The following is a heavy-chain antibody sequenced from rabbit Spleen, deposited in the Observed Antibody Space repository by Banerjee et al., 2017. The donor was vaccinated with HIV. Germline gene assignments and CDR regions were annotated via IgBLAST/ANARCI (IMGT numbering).Heavy chain of an antibody. CDR1: GFSFSSSYY. J-gene: IGHJ2*01. D-gene: IGHD1-1*01. V-gene: IGHV1S45*01. Sequence: QEQLEESGGDLVKPEGSLTLTCTASGFSFSSSYYMCWVRQAPGKGLEWIACILTSSSGNTYYTNWAKGRFTISKTSSTTVTLQMASLTAADTATYFCARRIRGGSGGYEGAFDPWGPGTLVTVS. CDR3: ARRIRGGSGGYEGAFDP. CDR2: ILTSSSGNT.